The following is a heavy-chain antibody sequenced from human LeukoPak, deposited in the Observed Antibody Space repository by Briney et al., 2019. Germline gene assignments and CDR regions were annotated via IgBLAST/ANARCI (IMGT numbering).Heavy chain of an antibody. D-gene: IGHD3-16*02. CDR1: GFTFSGSP. CDR2: IRNKANSYAT. J-gene: IGHJ6*03. CDR3: SRSPIDYYYYYTDV. V-gene: IGHV3-73*01. Sequence: GGSLKLSCAASGFTFSGSPIHWVRQASGRGLEWVGRIRNKANSYATEYAASVKGRFTISRDDSKNTAYLQMSSLKSEDTAVYYCSRSPIDYYYYYTDVWGKGTTVTVSS.